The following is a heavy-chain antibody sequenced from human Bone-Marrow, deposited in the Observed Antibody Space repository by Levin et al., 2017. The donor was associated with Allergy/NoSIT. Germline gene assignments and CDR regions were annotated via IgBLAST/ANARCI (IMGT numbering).Heavy chain of an antibody. J-gene: IGHJ5*01. D-gene: IGHD3-9*01. CDR3: ARDSAYYDILTGYYTNYLDP. CDR1: GGSISSSSW. V-gene: IGHV4-4*02. CDR2: IYHSGST. Sequence: ASETLSLTCSVSGGSISSSSWWTWVRQPPGKGLEWIGDIYHSGSTNYNPSLKSRVTISIDMSKNQFSLTLSSVTAADTAVYYCARDSAYYDILTGYYTNYLDPWGQGTLVTVSS.